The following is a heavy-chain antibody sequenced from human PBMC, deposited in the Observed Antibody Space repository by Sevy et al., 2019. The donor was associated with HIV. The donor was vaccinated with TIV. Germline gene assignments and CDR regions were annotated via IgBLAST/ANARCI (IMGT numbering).Heavy chain of an antibody. CDR3: ARVRTGYSSSWHVWDY. CDR2: ISYDGTDK. J-gene: IGHJ4*02. Sequence: GGSLRLSCAASRFTFSNYAMHWVRQTPGKGLEWVAVISYDGTDKYYAESVKGRFTISRDNSNNTVYLQMSSLRLEDTAVYYCARVRTGYSSSWHVWDYWGQGTLVTVSS. D-gene: IGHD6-13*01. V-gene: IGHV3-30-3*01. CDR1: RFTFSNYA.